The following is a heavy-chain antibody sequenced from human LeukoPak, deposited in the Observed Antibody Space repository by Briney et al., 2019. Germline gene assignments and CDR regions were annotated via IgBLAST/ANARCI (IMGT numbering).Heavy chain of an antibody. CDR2: IIPVFGTA. J-gene: IGHJ6*03. V-gene: IGHV1-69*13. CDR3: ARCPPAQLERHRYFYYYMDV. Sequence: ASVKVSCKASGGTFSSYAISWVRQAPGQGLEWMGGIIPVFGTANYAQKFQGRVTITADESTSTAYMELSSLRSEDTAVYYCARCPPAQLERHRYFYYYMDVWGKGTTVTVSS. CDR1: GGTFSSYA. D-gene: IGHD1-1*01.